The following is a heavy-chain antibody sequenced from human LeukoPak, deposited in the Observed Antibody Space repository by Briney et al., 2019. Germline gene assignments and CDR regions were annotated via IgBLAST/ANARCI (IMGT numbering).Heavy chain of an antibody. Sequence: SETLSLTCTVSGGSISSYYWSWIRQPPGKGLEWTGYIYYSGSTNYNPSLKSRVTISVDTSKNQFSLKLSSVTAADTAVYYCARATRRWLHYIDYWGQGTLVTVSS. V-gene: IGHV4-59*01. J-gene: IGHJ4*02. CDR3: ARATRRWLHYIDY. D-gene: IGHD5-24*01. CDR2: IYYSGST. CDR1: GGSISSYY.